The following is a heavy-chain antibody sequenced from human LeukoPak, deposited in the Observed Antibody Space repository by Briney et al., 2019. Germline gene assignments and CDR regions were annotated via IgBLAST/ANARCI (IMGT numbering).Heavy chain of an antibody. CDR2: IYYSGST. D-gene: IGHD2-21*02. CDR3: ASGDLEFDY. CDR1: GGSISSSSYY. J-gene: IGHJ4*02. V-gene: IGHV4-39*01. Sequence: SETLSLTCTVSGGSISSSSYYWGWIRQPPGKGLEGIGSIYYSGSTYYNPSLKSRVTISVDTSKNQFSLKLSSVTAADTAVYYCASGDLEFDYWGQGTLVTVYS.